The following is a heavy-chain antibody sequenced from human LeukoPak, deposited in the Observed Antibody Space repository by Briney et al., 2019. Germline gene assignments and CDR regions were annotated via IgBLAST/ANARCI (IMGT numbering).Heavy chain of an antibody. Sequence: GGSLRLSCAASGFTFSSYGMHWVRQAPGKGLEWVAFIRYDGSNKYYADSVKGRFTISRDNSKNTLYLQMNSLRAEDTAVYYCARGGTYYYDSSGYYWLDYWGQGTLVTVSS. J-gene: IGHJ4*02. CDR1: GFTFSSYG. D-gene: IGHD3-22*01. CDR2: IRYDGSNK. V-gene: IGHV3-30*02. CDR3: ARGGTYYYDSSGYYWLDY.